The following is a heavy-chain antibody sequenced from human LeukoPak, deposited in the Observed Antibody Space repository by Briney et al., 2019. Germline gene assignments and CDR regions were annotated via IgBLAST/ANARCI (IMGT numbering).Heavy chain of an antibody. V-gene: IGHV4-38-2*02. Sequence: PSETLSLTCTVSGYSISSGYYWGWIRQPPGKGLEWIGSIYHSGSTYYNPSLKSRVTISVDTSKNQFSLKLSPVTAADTAVYYCARGTVFSGAFDIWGQGTMVTVSS. D-gene: IGHD1-1*01. CDR1: GYSISSGYY. J-gene: IGHJ3*02. CDR2: IYHSGST. CDR3: ARGTVFSGAFDI.